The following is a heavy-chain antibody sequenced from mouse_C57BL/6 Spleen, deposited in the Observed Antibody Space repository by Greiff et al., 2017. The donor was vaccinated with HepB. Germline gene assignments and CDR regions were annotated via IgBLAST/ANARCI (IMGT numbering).Heavy chain of an antibody. D-gene: IGHD1-1*01. V-gene: IGHV2-2*01. J-gene: IGHJ1*03. Sequence: VKLVESGPGLVQPSQSLSITCTVSGFSLTSYGVHWVRQSPGKGLEWLGVIWSGGSTDYNAAFISRLSISKDNSKSQVFFKMNSLQADDTAIYYCARKDTTVVPDWYFDVWGTGTTVTVSS. CDR3: ARKDTTVVPDWYFDV. CDR1: GFSLTSYG. CDR2: IWSGGST.